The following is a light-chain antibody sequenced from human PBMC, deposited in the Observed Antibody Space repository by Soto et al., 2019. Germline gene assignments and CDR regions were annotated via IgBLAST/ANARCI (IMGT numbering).Light chain of an antibody. CDR1: RSVSNF. J-gene: IGKJ4*01. V-gene: IGKV3-11*01. CDR3: QQRANWPPT. CDR2: DAS. Sequence: EIVLTQSPATVSLSPGERATLSCRASRSVSNFLAWYQQKPGQAPRLLIYDASNRATGIPAKFSGGGSGTDFTLTISSLEPEDLAVYFCQQRANWPPTFGGGTKVEIK.